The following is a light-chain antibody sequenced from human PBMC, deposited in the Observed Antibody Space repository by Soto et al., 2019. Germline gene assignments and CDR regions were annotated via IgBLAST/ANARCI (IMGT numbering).Light chain of an antibody. V-gene: IGKV3-11*01. CDR1: QSVTTY. J-gene: IGKJ4*01. Sequence: EIVMTQSPATLSLSPGERATLSCRASQSVTTYLAWYQQKPGQAPRLLIYDASSRATGIPARFSGSGSGTDFTLTISSLEPEDFGFYYCLQRSNWPPLLSFGGGTKVEIK. CDR2: DAS. CDR3: LQRSNWPPLLS.